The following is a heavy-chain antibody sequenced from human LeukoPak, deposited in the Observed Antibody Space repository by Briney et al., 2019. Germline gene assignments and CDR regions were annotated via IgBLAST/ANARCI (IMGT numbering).Heavy chain of an antibody. CDR2: FDPEDGET. CDR3: ATARRPKYYYNSSGYQELDY. D-gene: IGHD3-22*01. J-gene: IGHJ4*02. CDR1: GYTLTELS. V-gene: IGHV1-24*01. Sequence: GASVKVSCKVSGYTLTELSMHWVRQAPGKGLEWMGGFDPEDGETIYAQKFQGRVTMTEDTSTDTAYMELSSLRSEDTAVYYCATARRPKYYYNSSGYQELDYWGQGTLVTVSS.